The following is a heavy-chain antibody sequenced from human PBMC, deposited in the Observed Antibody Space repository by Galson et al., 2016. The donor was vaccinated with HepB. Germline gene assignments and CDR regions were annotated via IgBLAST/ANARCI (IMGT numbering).Heavy chain of an antibody. V-gene: IGHV3-11*01. CDR2: ISASTKVT. Sequence: SLRLSCAASGFTFGDYYMSWIRQAPGKGPEWLSYISASTKVTYYVDSVKGRFTISRDNANNSLYLQMNSLEDEDTAMYYCARGQWFGEISPFDLWGQGTPVTVSS. J-gene: IGHJ4*02. D-gene: IGHD3-10*01. CDR3: ARGQWFGEISPFDL. CDR1: GFTFGDYY.